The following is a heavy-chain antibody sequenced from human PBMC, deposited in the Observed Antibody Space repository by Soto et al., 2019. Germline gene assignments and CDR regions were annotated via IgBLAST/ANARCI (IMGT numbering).Heavy chain of an antibody. J-gene: IGHJ5*02. Sequence: KTSETLSLTCAVSGYSISSGYYWGWLRQPPGKGLEWIGRIYHGGTTYYNPSLNSRVTLSIDMTNNHVSLILNSVTAADTAVYYCARVLPWVPCEYDSSPYTFENWFDPWGQGTLVTVSS. CDR3: ARVLPWVPCEYDSSPYTFENWFDP. CDR2: IYHGGTT. D-gene: IGHD3-22*01. V-gene: IGHV4-38-2*01. CDR1: GYSISSGYY.